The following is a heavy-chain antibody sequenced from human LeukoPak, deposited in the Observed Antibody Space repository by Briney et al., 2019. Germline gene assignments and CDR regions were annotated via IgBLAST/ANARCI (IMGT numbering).Heavy chain of an antibody. J-gene: IGHJ4*02. CDR2: ISWNSGSI. Sequence: GGSLRLSCAASGFTFDDYAMHWVRRAPGKGLEWVSGISWNSGSIGYADSVKGRFTISRDNAKNSLYLQMNSLRAEDTALYYCAKVGSGWYYFDYWGQGTLVTVSS. V-gene: IGHV3-9*01. D-gene: IGHD6-19*01. CDR3: AKVGSGWYYFDY. CDR1: GFTFDDYA.